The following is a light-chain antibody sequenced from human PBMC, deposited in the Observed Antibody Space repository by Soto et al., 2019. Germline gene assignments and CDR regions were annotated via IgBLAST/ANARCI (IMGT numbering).Light chain of an antibody. CDR2: GAS. CDR1: ESVSTN. V-gene: IGKV3-11*01. CDR3: QQRSNWPPIT. J-gene: IGKJ5*01. Sequence: EIAMAQSAGTLTLAPGERVPPSCMASESVSTNLAWYQQKAGQAPRLLIYGASSRATGVPDRFSGSGSGTDFTLTISSLEPEDFAVYYCQQRSNWPPITFGQGTRLEIK.